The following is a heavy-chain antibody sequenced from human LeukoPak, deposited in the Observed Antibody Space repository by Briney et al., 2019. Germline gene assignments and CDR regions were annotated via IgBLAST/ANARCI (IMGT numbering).Heavy chain of an antibody. V-gene: IGHV3-9*01. Sequence: GGSLRLSCAASGFTFDDYAMHWVRQAPGKGLEWVSGISWNSGSMGYADSVKGRFTISRDNAKNSLYLQMNSLRAEDTALYYCAKDSRGHYYDSSGYYPTWGQGTLVTVSS. CDR1: GFTFDDYA. CDR3: AKDSRGHYYDSSGYYPT. J-gene: IGHJ5*02. D-gene: IGHD3-22*01. CDR2: ISWNSGSM.